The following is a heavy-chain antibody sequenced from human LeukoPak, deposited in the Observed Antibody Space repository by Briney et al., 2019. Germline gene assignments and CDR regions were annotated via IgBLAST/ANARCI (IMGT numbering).Heavy chain of an antibody. CDR1: GYTFTGYY. D-gene: IGHD4-17*01. Sequence: ASVKVSCKASGYTFTGYYMHWVRQAPGQGPEWMGRINPNSGGTNYAQKFQGRVTMTRDTSISTAYMELSRLRSDDTAVYYCARTTWAKPFDYWGQGTLVTVSS. CDR3: ARTTWAKPFDY. V-gene: IGHV1-2*06. CDR2: INPNSGGT. J-gene: IGHJ4*02.